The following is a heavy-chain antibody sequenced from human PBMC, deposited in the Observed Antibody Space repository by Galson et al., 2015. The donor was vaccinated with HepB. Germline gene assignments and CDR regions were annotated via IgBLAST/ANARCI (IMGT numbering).Heavy chain of an antibody. J-gene: IGHJ4*02. V-gene: IGHV3-33*01. CDR2: LWYDGSNR. D-gene: IGHD2-2*01. CDR3: ATGTSVYCTRATCYREGSFDF. Sequence: SLRLSCAASGFTFSNYGMHWVRQAPGKGLEWVAVLWYDGSNRYYVDSVKGRFTISRDNSKNTLYLQMTSLRAKDTVVYYCATGTSVYCTRATCYREGSFDFWGQGTLVTVSS. CDR1: GFTFSNYG.